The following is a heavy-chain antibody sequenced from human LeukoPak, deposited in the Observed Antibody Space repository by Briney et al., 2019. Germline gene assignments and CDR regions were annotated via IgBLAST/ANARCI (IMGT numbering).Heavy chain of an antibody. J-gene: IGHJ4*02. CDR2: INHSGST. D-gene: IGHD3-10*01. Sequence: SETLSLTCAVYGGSFSGYYWSWIRQPPGKGLEWIGEINHSGSTNYNPSLKSRVTISVDTSKNQFSLKLSSVTAADTAVYYCARNPPYGSGSYPPNWGQGTLVTVSS. CDR1: GGSFSGYY. V-gene: IGHV4-34*01. CDR3: ARNPPYGSGSYPPN.